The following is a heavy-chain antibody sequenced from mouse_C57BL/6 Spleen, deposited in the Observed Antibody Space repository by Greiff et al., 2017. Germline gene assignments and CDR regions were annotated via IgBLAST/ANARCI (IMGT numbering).Heavy chain of an antibody. Sequence: VKLQESGPELVKPGASVKISCTASGYAFSSSKMNWVKQRHGKSLEWIGRINPGDGNTNYNGKFKGKATLTADKSSSTAYMQRSSLTSEDAAVYCCARGYYGSRGDFYYWGQCTTLTVSS. V-gene: IGHV1-82*01. CDR1: GYAFSSSK. CDR2: INPGDGNT. D-gene: IGHD1-1*01. J-gene: IGHJ2*01. CDR3: ARGYYGSRGDFYY.